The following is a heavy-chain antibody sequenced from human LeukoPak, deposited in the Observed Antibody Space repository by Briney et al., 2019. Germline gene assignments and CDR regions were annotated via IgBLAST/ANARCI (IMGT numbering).Heavy chain of an antibody. V-gene: IGHV3-30*04. Sequence: PGGSLRLSCAASGFTFSSYAMHWVRQAPGKGLEWVAVISYDGSNKYYADSVKGRFTISRDNSKNTLYLQMNSLRAEDTAVYYCASCTVGATAFDYWGQGTLVTVSS. J-gene: IGHJ4*02. CDR3: ASCTVGATAFDY. CDR2: ISYDGSNK. CDR1: GFTFSSYA. D-gene: IGHD1-26*01.